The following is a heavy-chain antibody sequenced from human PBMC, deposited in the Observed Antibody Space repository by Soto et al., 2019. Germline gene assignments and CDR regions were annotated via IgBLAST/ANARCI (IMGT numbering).Heavy chain of an antibody. CDR2: VANDGSNQ. CDR1: GFTFSSYG. CDR3: ARSSGGSSWYAPDY. V-gene: IGHV3-30*03. Sequence: QVQLVESGGGVVQPGRSLRLSCAASGFTFSSYGMQWVRQSPGEGPEWVAIVANDGSNQYYAESVKGRFTISRDNSKTTVFLEMDSLRPEDTAVYYWARSSGGSSWYAPDYWGQGTLVTVSS. J-gene: IGHJ4*02. D-gene: IGHD6-13*01.